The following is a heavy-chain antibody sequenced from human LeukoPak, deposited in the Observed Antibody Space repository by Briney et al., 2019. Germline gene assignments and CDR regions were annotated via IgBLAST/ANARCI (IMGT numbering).Heavy chain of an antibody. CDR1: GDSVSSNSAA. CDR3: ARTYVEESHYMDV. Sequence: QTLSLTCAISGDSVSSNSAAWNWIRQSPSRGLEWLGRTYYRSKWYNDYAVSVKSRITINPDTSKNQSSLKLSSVTAADTAVYYCARTYVEESHYMDVWGKGTTVTVSS. V-gene: IGHV6-1*01. D-gene: IGHD5-24*01. J-gene: IGHJ6*03. CDR2: TYYRSKWYN.